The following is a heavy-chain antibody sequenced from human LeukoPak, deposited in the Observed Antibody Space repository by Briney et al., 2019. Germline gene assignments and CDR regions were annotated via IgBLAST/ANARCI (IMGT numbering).Heavy chain of an antibody. J-gene: IGHJ6*03. V-gene: IGHV3-48*01. D-gene: IGHD2-2*01. CDR1: GFTFSSYS. CDR2: ISSSSTI. Sequence: GSLRLSCAASGFTFSSYSMNWVRQAPGKGLEWVSYISSSSTIYYADSVKGRFTISRDNAKNSPYLQMNSLRAEDTAVYYCARVPREGPAAHRNYYYYYYMDVWGKGTTVTVSS. CDR3: ARVPREGPAAHRNYYYYYYMDV.